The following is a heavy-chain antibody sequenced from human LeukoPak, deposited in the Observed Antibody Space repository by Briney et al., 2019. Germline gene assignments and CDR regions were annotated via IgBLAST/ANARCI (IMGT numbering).Heavy chain of an antibody. J-gene: IGHJ4*02. CDR3: VCLGLGGLSLD. D-gene: IGHD3-16*01. CDR2: VNSDGSGT. CDR1: GFTFSRYS. Sequence: GGSLRLSCAASGFTFSRYSMHWVRRAPGKGLVWVSHVNSDGSGTDYADSVKGRFTISRDNAKNTLYLQMNSLRVEDTAVYYCVCLGLGGLSLDWGQGTLVTVSS. V-gene: IGHV3-74*01.